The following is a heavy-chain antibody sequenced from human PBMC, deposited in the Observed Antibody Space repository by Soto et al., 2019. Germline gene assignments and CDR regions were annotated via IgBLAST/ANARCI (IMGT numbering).Heavy chain of an antibody. J-gene: IGHJ4*02. V-gene: IGHV4-31*03. CDR3: AGSREYQTPGN. Sequence: LSLTCTVSGGSISSGGYYWSWIRQHPGKGLEWIGYIYNSGSTYYNPSIKSRVTISLDTSNNQFSLTLSSVTAADTAVYYFAGSREYQTPGNWGQGTLVTVSS. D-gene: IGHD2-2*01. CDR1: GGSISSGGYY. CDR2: IYNSGST.